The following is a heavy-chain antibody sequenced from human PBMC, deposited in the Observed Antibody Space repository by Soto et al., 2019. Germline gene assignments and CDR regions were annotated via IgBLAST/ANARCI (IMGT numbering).Heavy chain of an antibody. V-gene: IGHV2-5*02. CDR2: IYWDDDK. CDR1: GFSLSTTGVG. Sequence: QITLKESGPTLVKPTQTLTLTCTFSGFSLSTTGVGVGWIRQPPGKALEWLALIYWDDDKRYSPSLKSRLTITKVTSKNQVVLTMTKVDPVDTGTYFCAHRRVGRELDYWGQGTLVTVSS. D-gene: IGHD3-3*01. CDR3: AHRRVGRELDY. J-gene: IGHJ4*02.